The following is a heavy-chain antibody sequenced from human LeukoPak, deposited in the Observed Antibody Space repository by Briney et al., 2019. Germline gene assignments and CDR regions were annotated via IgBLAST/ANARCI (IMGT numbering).Heavy chain of an antibody. CDR1: GFTFSSYW. CDR2: IKQDGSEK. Sequence: QPGGSLRLSCAASGFTFSSYWTSWVRQAPGKGLEWVANIKQDGSEKYYVDSVKGRFTISRDNAKNSLYLQMNSLRAEDTAVYYCARDPSIAVAGAPLLYGMDVWGQGTTVTVSS. D-gene: IGHD6-19*01. CDR3: ARDPSIAVAGAPLLYGMDV. J-gene: IGHJ6*02. V-gene: IGHV3-7*01.